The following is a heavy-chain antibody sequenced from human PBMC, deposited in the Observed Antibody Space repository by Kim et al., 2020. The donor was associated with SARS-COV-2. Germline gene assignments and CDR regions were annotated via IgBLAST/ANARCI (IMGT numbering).Heavy chain of an antibody. CDR3: ARGSQGPGVIAVAGTMVTSNFDY. Sequence: SETLSLTCAVYGGSFSGYYWSWIRQPPGKGLEWIGEINHSGSTNYNPSLKSRVTISVDTSKNQFSLKLSSVTAADTAVYYCARGSQGPGVIAVAGTMVTSNFDYWGQGTLVTVSS. J-gene: IGHJ4*02. CDR1: GGSFSGYY. V-gene: IGHV4-34*01. D-gene: IGHD6-19*01. CDR2: INHSGST.